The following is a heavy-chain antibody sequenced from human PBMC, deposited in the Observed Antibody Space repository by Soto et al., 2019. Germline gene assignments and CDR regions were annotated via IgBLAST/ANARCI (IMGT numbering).Heavy chain of an antibody. Sequence: PGGSLRLSCAASGFTFSSYAMSRVRRAPGKGLEWVSIISGSGGTAYYADSVKGRFTISRDNSRDTLYLQMNSMRADDTAVYYCAKDLVSTTKVFDYWGQGTLVTVSS. CDR3: AKDLVSTTKVFDY. V-gene: IGHV3-23*01. CDR2: ISGSGGTA. CDR1: GFTFSSYA. J-gene: IGHJ4*02. D-gene: IGHD5-12*01.